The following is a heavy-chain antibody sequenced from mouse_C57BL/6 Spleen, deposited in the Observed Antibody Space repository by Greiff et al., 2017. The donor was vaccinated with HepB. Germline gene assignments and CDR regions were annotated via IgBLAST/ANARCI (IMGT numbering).Heavy chain of an antibody. CDR2: IDPENGDT. D-gene: IGHD1-1*01. CDR1: GFNIKDDY. Sequence: LMESGAELVRPGASVKLSCTASGFNIKDDYMHWVKQRPEQGLEWIGWIDPENGDTEYASKFQGKATITADTSSNTAYLQLSSLTSEDTAVYYCTTGYYGSSPFAYWGQGTLVTVSA. CDR3: TTGYYGSSPFAY. J-gene: IGHJ3*01. V-gene: IGHV14-4*01.